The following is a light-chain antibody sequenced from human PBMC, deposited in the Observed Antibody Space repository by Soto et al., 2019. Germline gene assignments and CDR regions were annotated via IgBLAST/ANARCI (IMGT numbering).Light chain of an antibody. J-gene: IGLJ7*02. V-gene: IGLV2-14*01. Sequence: QSALTQPASVSGSPGQSIAISCTGTSSDVGGYNHVSWYQQHPGKAPKLIIYGVSDRPSGVSSRFSGSKSGNTASLTISGLEDEDEADYYCTSYAGTNTLVFGGGTQLAAL. CDR3: TSYAGTNTLV. CDR2: GVS. CDR1: SSDVGGYNH.